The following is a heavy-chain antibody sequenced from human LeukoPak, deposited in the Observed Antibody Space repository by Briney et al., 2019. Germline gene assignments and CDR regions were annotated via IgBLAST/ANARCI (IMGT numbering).Heavy chain of an antibody. Sequence: PGGSLRLSCAASGFTFSNYALIWVRQAPERGLQWVSAITGSGAGTYYVDSVKGRFTISRDNSKNTLYLQMNSLRAEDTAIYYCAKDPNGDYVGAFDSWGQGTMVTVSS. CDR2: ITGSGAGT. CDR1: GFTFSNYA. J-gene: IGHJ3*02. CDR3: AKDPNGDYVGAFDS. V-gene: IGHV3-23*01. D-gene: IGHD4-17*01.